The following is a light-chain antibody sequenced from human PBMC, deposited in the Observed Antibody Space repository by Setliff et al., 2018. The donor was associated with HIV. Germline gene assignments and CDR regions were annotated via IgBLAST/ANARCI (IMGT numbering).Light chain of an antibody. CDR3: TSYTKTNTIPRV. J-gene: IGLJ1*01. Sequence: QSVLTQPASVSGSPGQSITISCTGTNSDVGGYNYVSWYQHHPGKAPKLMIFAVSNRPSGVSHRFSGSKSGNTASLTISGLQAEDEADYFCTSYTKTNTIPRVFGTGTKVTVL. V-gene: IGLV2-14*01. CDR1: NSDVGGYNY. CDR2: AVS.